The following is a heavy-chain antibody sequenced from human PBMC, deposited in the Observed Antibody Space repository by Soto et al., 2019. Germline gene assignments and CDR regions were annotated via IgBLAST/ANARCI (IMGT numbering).Heavy chain of an antibody. V-gene: IGHV1-69*13. Sequence: ASVKVSCKASGGTFSSYAISWVRQAPGQGLEWMGGIIPIFGTANYAQKFQGRVTITADESTSTAYMELSSLRSEDTAVYYCARDLEMIYSYGLFDYWGQGTLVTVSS. J-gene: IGHJ4*02. D-gene: IGHD5-18*01. CDR3: ARDLEMIYSYGLFDY. CDR1: GGTFSSYA. CDR2: IIPIFGTA.